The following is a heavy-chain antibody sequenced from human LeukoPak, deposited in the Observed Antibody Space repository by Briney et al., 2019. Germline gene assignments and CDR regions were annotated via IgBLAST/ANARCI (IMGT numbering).Heavy chain of an antibody. D-gene: IGHD6-19*01. CDR2: IWYDGSNK. J-gene: IGHJ4*02. Sequence: GGSLRLSCAASGFTFSDYYMSWIRQAPGKGLEGVAVIWYDGSNKYYADSVKGRFTISRDNSKNTLYLQMNSLRAEDTAVYYCARGHSSGWIYYFDYWGQGTLVTVSS. CDR3: ARGHSSGWIYYFDY. CDR1: GFTFSDYY. V-gene: IGHV3-33*08.